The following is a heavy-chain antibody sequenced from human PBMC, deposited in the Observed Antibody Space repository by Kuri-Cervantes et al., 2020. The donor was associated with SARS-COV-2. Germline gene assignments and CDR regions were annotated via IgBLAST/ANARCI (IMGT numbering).Heavy chain of an antibody. J-gene: IGHJ3*02. CDR1: GESVSRNSAA. CDR3: AREQISRIVLQSGTFAI. V-gene: IGHV6-1*01. D-gene: IGHD6-6*01. Sequence: SETLSLTCAISGESVSRNSAAWDWIRQSPSRGLEWLGRTYYNSQWYTDYSPSVKSRIIIRSDTSKNHVSLQLNSVTPEDTAVYYCAREQISRIVLQSGTFAIWGQGTMVTVSS. CDR2: TYYNSQWYT.